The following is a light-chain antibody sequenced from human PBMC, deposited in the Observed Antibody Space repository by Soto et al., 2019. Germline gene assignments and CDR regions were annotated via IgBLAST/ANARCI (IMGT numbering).Light chain of an antibody. J-gene: IGLJ2*01. CDR3: GTWDSSLSARV. V-gene: IGLV1-51*01. CDR1: SSNIGNNY. Sequence: QSVLTQPPSVSAAPGQKVTISCSGSSSNIGNNYASWYQQLPGTAPKLLIYDNNKRPSGIPDRFSGSKSGTSATLGIAGLQTGDEADYYCGTWDSSLSARVFGGGTKVTVL. CDR2: DNN.